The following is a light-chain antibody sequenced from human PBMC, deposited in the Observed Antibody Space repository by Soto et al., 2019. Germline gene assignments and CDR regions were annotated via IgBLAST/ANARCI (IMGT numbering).Light chain of an antibody. V-gene: IGKV3-15*01. Sequence: DMAMTQSPATLSVSPGERATLSCRASQSVSSSLAWYQQKPGRSPRLLIYGASTRAIGIPARFSGSGSGTEFTLTISSLQSEDFAVYYCLQYNNWWTFGQGTKVDI. J-gene: IGKJ1*01. CDR2: GAS. CDR3: LQYNNWWT. CDR1: QSVSSS.